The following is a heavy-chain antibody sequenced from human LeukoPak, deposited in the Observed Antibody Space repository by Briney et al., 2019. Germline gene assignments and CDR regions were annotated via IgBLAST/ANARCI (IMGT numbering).Heavy chain of an antibody. CDR3: ARGPGQLTSECFDS. V-gene: IGHV4-4*07. J-gene: IGHJ5*01. Sequence: PSETLSLTCTVSGGSINNSYWSWIRQPAGKGLEWIGRIYPTDITTYNPSLKSRVTLSVDTSKNQFSLKVNSVTAADAAVYYCARGPGQLTSECFDSWGQGILVTVSS. CDR2: IYPTDIT. CDR1: GGSINNSY. D-gene: IGHD6-13*01.